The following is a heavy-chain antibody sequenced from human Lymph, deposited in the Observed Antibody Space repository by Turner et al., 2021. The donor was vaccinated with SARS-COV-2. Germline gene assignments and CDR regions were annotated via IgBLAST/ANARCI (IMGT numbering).Heavy chain of an antibody. CDR1: GGSISSSGYY. CDR3: ARHAFGSGRYDPDDY. J-gene: IGHJ4*02. D-gene: IGHD3-10*01. CDR2: IYYSGST. V-gene: IGHV4-39*01. Sequence: QLQLQESGPGLVKPSETLSLTCTVSGGSISSSGYYWGWIRQPPGKGLEWIGNIYYSGSTYYNTSFKSRVTISVDTSKNQSSMKLSSVTAADTAVYSCARHAFGSGRYDPDDYWGQGTLVTVSS.